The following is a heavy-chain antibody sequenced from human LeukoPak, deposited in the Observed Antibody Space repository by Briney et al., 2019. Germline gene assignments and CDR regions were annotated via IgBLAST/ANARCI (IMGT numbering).Heavy chain of an antibody. CDR2: IKQDGSEK. V-gene: IGHV3-7*01. CDR3: ARDPLGGAFDI. J-gene: IGHJ3*02. Sequence: PGRSLRLSCAASGFTFSSYGMHWVRQAPGKGLEWVANIKQDGSEKYYVDSVKGRFTIPRDNAKNSLYLQMNSLRAEDTALYYCARDPLGGAFDIWGQGTMVTVSS. CDR1: GFTFSSYG. D-gene: IGHD3-16*01.